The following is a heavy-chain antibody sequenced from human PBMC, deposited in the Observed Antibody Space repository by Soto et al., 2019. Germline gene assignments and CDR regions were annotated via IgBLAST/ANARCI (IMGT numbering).Heavy chain of an antibody. V-gene: IGHV1-18*01. D-gene: IGHD3-10*01. J-gene: IGHJ4*02. CDR1: GYTFTSYG. CDR2: ISAYNGNT. CDR3: ARRSNYYGSGCYSYYFDY. Sequence: QVQLVQSGAEVKKPGASVKVSCKASGYTFTSYGISWVRQAPGQGLEWMGWISAYNGNTNYAQKLQGRVTMTTDTSTSTAYMELRSLRSDDTAVYYCARRSNYYGSGCYSYYFDYWGQGTLVTVSS.